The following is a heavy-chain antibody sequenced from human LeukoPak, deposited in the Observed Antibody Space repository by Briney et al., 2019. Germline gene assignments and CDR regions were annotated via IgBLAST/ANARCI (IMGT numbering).Heavy chain of an antibody. D-gene: IGHD2-15*01. Sequence: GGSLRLSCAASGFTFSSYAMHWVRQAPGKGLEWVAVISYDGSNKYYAGSVKGRFTISRDNSKNTLYLQMNSLRAEDTAVYYCARGEVDCSGGSCYSAEYFQHWGQGTLVTVSS. CDR3: ARGEVDCSGGSCYSAEYFQH. CDR1: GFTFSSYA. J-gene: IGHJ1*01. V-gene: IGHV3-30*04. CDR2: ISYDGSNK.